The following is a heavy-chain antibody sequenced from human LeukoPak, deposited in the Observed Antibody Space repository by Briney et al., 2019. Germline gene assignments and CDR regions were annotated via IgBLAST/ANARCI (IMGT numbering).Heavy chain of an antibody. V-gene: IGHV3-23*01. CDR2: ISGSGSNT. J-gene: IGHJ4*02. CDR3: AKIGGNVVF. Sequence: GGSLRLSCAASGFTFSSYAMSWVRQAPGKGLEWVSSISGSGSNTHYADSVKGRFTISRDNSKNTLYLQMNSLRAEDTVVYYCAKIGGNVVFWGQGTLVTVSS. CDR1: GFTFSSYA. D-gene: IGHD4-23*01.